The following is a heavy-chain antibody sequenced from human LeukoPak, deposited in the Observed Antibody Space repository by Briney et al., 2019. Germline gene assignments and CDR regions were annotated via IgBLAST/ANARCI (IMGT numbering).Heavy chain of an antibody. CDR1: GYTFTGYY. V-gene: IGHV1-2*02. CDR2: ISPNSGGT. D-gene: IGHD3-9*01. Sequence: ASVKVSCKASGYTFTGYYMHWVRQAPGQGLEWMGWISPNSGGTNYAQKFQGRVTMTRDTSISTAYMELSRLRSDDTAVYYCARDHYDILTGYYDYYYYYGMDVWGQGTTVTVSS. J-gene: IGHJ6*02. CDR3: ARDHYDILTGYYDYYYYYGMDV.